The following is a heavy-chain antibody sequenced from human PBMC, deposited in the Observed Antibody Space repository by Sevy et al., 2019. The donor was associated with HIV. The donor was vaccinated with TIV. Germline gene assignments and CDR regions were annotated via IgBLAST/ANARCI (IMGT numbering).Heavy chain of an antibody. CDR2: ISYDGSNK. CDR3: ASVYCTNGVCPD. CDR1: GFTFSSYA. Sequence: GGSLRLSCAASGFTFSSYAMHWVRQAPGKGLEWVAVISYDGSNKYYADSVKGRFTISRDNSKNTLYLQMNSLRAEDTAVYYCASVYCTNGVCPDWGQGTLVTVSS. V-gene: IGHV3-30-3*01. J-gene: IGHJ4*02. D-gene: IGHD2-8*01.